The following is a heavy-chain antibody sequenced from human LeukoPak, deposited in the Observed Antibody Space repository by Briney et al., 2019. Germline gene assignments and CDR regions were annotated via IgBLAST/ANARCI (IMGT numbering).Heavy chain of an antibody. Sequence: SETLSLTCTVSGGSISSGGYYWSWIRQHPGKGLEWIGYIYYSGSTNYNPSLKSRVTISLDASKNQFSLTLSSVTAADTAVYYCARSELLWFGGVNSGFDYWGQGTLVTVSS. V-gene: IGHV4-61*08. D-gene: IGHD3-10*01. CDR2: IYYSGST. J-gene: IGHJ4*02. CDR3: ARSELLWFGGVNSGFDY. CDR1: GGSISSGGYY.